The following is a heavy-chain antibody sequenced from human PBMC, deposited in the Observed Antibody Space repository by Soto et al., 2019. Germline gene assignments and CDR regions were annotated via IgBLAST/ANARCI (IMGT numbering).Heavy chain of an antibody. J-gene: IGHJ1*01. V-gene: IGHV3-30*18. CDR3: ANGGTWGYLEESYPAEYFQH. CDR1: GFTFSSYG. CDR2: ISYDGSNK. D-gene: IGHD3-16*01. Sequence: QVQLVESGGGVVQPGRSLRLSCAASGFTFSSYGMHWVRQAPGKGLEWVAVISYDGSNKYYADSVKGRFTISRDNSKNPLYLQMNRLRAEETAVYYCANGGTWGYLEESYPAEYFQHWGQGTLVTVSS.